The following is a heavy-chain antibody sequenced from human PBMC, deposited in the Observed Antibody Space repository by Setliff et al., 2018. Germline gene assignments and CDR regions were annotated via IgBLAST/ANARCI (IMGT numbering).Heavy chain of an antibody. V-gene: IGHV1-2*06. D-gene: IGHD3-10*01. CDR3: ARGTDYHGSGSYWAKDV. CDR1: GYIFNNYF. J-gene: IGHJ6*04. Sequence: ASVKVSCKASGYIFNNYFLHWVRQAPGQGLEWMGRFHPYSGHTNYAQNFQGRVTMTMDASITTVYMDLSSLKSDDTAVYYCARGTDYHGSGSYWAKDVWGKGTTVTVSS. CDR2: FHPYSGHT.